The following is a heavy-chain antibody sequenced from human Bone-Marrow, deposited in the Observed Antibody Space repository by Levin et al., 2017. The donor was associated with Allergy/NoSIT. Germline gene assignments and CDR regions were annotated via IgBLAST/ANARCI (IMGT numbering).Heavy chain of an antibody. V-gene: IGHV3-15*01. CDR3: TTDGSTMVLYYFDY. D-gene: IGHD5/OR15-5a*01. CDR1: GFTFSNAW. Sequence: AGGSLRLSCAASGFTFSNAWMSWVRQAPGKGLEWVGRIKSKTDGGTTDYAAPVKGRFTISRDDSKNTLYLQMNSLKIEDTAVYYCTTDGSTMVLYYFDYWGQGTLVTVSS. J-gene: IGHJ4*02. CDR2: IKSKTDGGTT.